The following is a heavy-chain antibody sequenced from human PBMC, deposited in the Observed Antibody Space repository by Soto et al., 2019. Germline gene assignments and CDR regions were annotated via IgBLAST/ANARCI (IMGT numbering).Heavy chain of an antibody. V-gene: IGHV3-9*01. CDR1: GFTFDDYA. CDR2: ISWNSGSI. Sequence: EVQLVESGGGLVQPGRSLRLSCAASGFTFDDYAMQWVRQAPGKGLEWVSGISWNSGSIGYADSVKGRFTISRDNAKNSLYLQMNSLRAEDTALYYCAKALGYSGYDYDYWGQGTLVTVSS. D-gene: IGHD5-12*01. CDR3: AKALGYSGYDYDY. J-gene: IGHJ4*02.